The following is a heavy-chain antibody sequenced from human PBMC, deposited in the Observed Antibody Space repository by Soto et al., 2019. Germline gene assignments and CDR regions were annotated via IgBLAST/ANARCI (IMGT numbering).Heavy chain of an antibody. Sequence: EVQLLESGGDLVQPGGSLRLSCAASGFTFTSYAMSWIRQAPGKGLEWVSAITGGGDNTYYADYVKGRFTISRDNSKNTLYLQMHSLRAEDTAFYYCTQDGGSRDWLTVNWGQGTLVTVSS. D-gene: IGHD3-9*01. CDR2: ITGGGDNT. V-gene: IGHV3-23*01. J-gene: IGHJ4*02. CDR1: GFTFTSYA. CDR3: TQDGGSRDWLTVN.